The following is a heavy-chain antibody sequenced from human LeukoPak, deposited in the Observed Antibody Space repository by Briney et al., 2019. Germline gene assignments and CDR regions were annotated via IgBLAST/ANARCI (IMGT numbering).Heavy chain of an antibody. CDR3: ARVGSYGDSPDALEI. Sequence: ASVKVSCKASGYTFSGYYMHWVRQAPGQGLEWMGWINPNTGGTNYAQKFQGRVTMTRDRSISTAYMELSSLRSDDTAVYYCARVGSYGDSPDALEIWGQGTLVTVSS. CDR2: INPNTGGT. CDR1: GYTFSGYY. V-gene: IGHV1-2*02. D-gene: IGHD4-17*01. J-gene: IGHJ3*02.